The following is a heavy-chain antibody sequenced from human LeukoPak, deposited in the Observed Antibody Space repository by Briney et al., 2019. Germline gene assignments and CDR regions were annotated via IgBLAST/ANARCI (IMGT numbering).Heavy chain of an antibody. CDR2: ISGNGVYT. J-gene: IGHJ6*02. V-gene: IGHV3-23*01. CDR1: GFTFSNYA. D-gene: IGHD3-10*01. CDR3: ARDGGSMYGSGSYYISAGFDV. Sequence: GESLRLSCAASGFTFSNYAMSWVRQAPGKGLEWVSSISGNGVYTYYADSVKGRFTISRDNSKNTLYPQMNSLGAEDTAVYYCARDGGSMYGSGSYYISAGFDVWGQGTTVTVSS.